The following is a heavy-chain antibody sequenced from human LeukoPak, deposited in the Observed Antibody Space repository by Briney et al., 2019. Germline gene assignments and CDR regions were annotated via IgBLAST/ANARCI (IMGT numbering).Heavy chain of an antibody. D-gene: IGHD3-22*01. CDR3: AKDRASSGYYDY. Sequence: VGSLRLSCVASGFTFSSYGMHWVRQAPGKGLERVAFIRYDGSNKYYADSVKGRFTISRDNSKNTLYLQMNSLRAEDTAVYYCAKDRASSGYYDYWGQGTLVTVSS. V-gene: IGHV3-30*02. CDR2: IRYDGSNK. J-gene: IGHJ4*02. CDR1: GFTFSSYG.